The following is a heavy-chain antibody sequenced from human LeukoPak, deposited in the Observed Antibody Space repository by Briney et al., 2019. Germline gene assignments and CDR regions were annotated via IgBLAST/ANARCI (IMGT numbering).Heavy chain of an antibody. CDR3: ARNPRDDYYFDY. D-gene: IGHD4/OR15-4a*01. J-gene: IGHJ4*02. V-gene: IGHV3-30*04. CDR2: ISDNEKRK. Sequence: GGSLRLSCAASGFTFSRVSMHWVRQAPGKGLEWVAFISDNEKRKYYTDSVKGRFTISRDNSRNTLSLQVNSLRGEDTAVYYCARNPRDDYYFDYWGQGTLVTVSS. CDR1: GFTFSRVS.